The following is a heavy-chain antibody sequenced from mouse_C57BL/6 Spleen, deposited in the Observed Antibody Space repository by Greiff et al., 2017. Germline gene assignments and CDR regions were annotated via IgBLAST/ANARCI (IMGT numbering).Heavy chain of an antibody. CDR3: ASYSNYPYYFDY. CDR2: IDPSDSYT. CDR1: GYTFTSYW. J-gene: IGHJ2*01. V-gene: IGHV1-69*01. D-gene: IGHD2-5*01. Sequence: QVHVKQPGAELVMPGASVKLSCKASGYTFTSYWMHWVKQRPGQGLEWIGEIDPSDSYTTYNQKFKGKSTLTVDKSSSTAYMQLSSLTSEDSAVDYCASYSNYPYYFDYWGQGTTLTVSS.